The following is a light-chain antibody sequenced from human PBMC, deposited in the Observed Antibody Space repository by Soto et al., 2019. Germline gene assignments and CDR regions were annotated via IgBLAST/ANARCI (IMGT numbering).Light chain of an antibody. J-gene: IGKJ5*01. Sequence: EIVMTQSPATLSVSPGERATFSCRASQSVSSNLAWYQQKPGQAPRLLIYGASSRATGFPDRFSGSGSGTDFTLTISGLEPEDSAVYYCQQYGSSSEITFGQGTRLEI. CDR3: QQYGSSSEIT. CDR1: QSVSSN. CDR2: GAS. V-gene: IGKV3-20*01.